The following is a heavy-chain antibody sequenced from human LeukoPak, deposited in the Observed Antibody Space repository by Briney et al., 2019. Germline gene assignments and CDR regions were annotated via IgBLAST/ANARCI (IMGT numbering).Heavy chain of an antibody. CDR2: INHSGST. V-gene: IGHV4-34*01. CDR1: GGSFSGYY. J-gene: IGHJ4*02. D-gene: IGHD3-3*01. CDR3: ARGPPPYYDFWSGYYTNFDY. Sequence: SXTLSLTCAVYGGSFSGYYWSWIRPPPGKGLEWIGEINHSGSTNYNPSLKSRVTISVDTSKNQLCLKMSSVTDADTDVYYGARGPPPYYDFWSGYYTNFDYWGQGTLVTVSS.